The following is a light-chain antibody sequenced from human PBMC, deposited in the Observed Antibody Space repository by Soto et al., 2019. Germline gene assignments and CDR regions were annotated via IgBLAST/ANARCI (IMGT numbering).Light chain of an antibody. Sequence: EIVLTQSPGTLSLSPGERATLSCRASQSVSSNHLAWYQQKTGQTPRLLIYIASNRAPGIPDRFSGSGSGTHFTLTISRVEPEAFAVYYCQQYDSSPWTFGQGTKVEIK. CDR2: IAS. J-gene: IGKJ1*01. CDR3: QQYDSSPWT. V-gene: IGKV3-20*01. CDR1: QSVSSNH.